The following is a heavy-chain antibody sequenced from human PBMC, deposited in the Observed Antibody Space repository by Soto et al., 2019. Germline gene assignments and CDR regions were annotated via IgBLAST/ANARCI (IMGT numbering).Heavy chain of an antibody. CDR3: ATAAMAGGSRPFDC. V-gene: IGHV4-4*02. D-gene: IGHD6-13*01. CDR2: IYHSGST. CDR1: GGSISSSNW. Sequence: QVQLQESGPGLVKPSGTLSLTCAVSGGSISSSNWWSWVRQPPGKGLEWIGEIYHSGSTNYNPSPHHPATTAGDKSKNPISLKLSSVTAADTAVYYGATAAMAGGSRPFDCLGQGTLVTVSS. J-gene: IGHJ4*02.